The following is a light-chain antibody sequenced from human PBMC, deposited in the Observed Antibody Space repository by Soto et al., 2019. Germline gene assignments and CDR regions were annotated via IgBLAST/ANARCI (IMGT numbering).Light chain of an antibody. CDR2: GAS. CDR1: QSISSN. CDR3: HQYSNWPT. Sequence: EIVMTQYPATLPVSPGERATLSCRASQSISSNLAWYQQKPGQAPRLLIYGASTRATDIPGRFSGSGSGTEFTLTISSLQSGDFAVYYCHQYSNWPTFAQGTKVEIK. V-gene: IGKV3-15*01. J-gene: IGKJ1*01.